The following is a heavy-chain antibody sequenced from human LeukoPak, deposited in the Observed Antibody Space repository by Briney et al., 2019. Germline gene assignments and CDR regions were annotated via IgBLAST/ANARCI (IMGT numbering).Heavy chain of an antibody. Sequence: GASVKVSCKASGYTFTTYYMHWVRQAPGQGLEWMGIINPSGGSTTYAQKFQGRLTMTRDTSISTAYMELSRLRSDDTAVYYCARDRDAEFIAVAGVDYWGQGTLVTVSS. CDR2: INPSGGST. J-gene: IGHJ4*02. V-gene: IGHV1-46*01. CDR1: GYTFTTYY. D-gene: IGHD6-19*01. CDR3: ARDRDAEFIAVAGVDY.